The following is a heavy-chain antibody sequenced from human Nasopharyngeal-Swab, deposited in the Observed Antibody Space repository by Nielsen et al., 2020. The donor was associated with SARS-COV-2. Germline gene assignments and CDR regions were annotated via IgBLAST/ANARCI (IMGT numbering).Heavy chain of an antibody. V-gene: IGHV3-21*01. Sequence: ETLSLTCAASGFTFGYYTMNWVRQAPGKGLEWVSSISSSENYIYYADSVKGRFTISRDYGKDSVFLQMNNLRAEDTAVYYCARGGISSPYYYYYMDVWGQGTTVTVSS. CDR1: GFTFGYYT. J-gene: IGHJ6*02. CDR2: ISSSENYI. CDR3: ARGGISSPYYYYYMDV. D-gene: IGHD6-6*01.